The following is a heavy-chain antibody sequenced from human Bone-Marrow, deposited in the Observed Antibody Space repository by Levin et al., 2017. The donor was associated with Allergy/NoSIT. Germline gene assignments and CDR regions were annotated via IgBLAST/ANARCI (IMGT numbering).Heavy chain of an antibody. V-gene: IGHV3-30*18. CDR2: SSYDGSDE. J-gene: IGHJ4*02. CDR3: AKTGGNHRHEFDS. Sequence: LKISCVGSGFTFENHGIHWVRQAPGKGLEWVSVSSYDGSDEYYGESVRGRITMSRDNSKNTVFLQIDTVRPDDTALYYCAKTGGNHRHEFDSWGQGILVTVSS. CDR1: GFTFENHG. D-gene: IGHD1-1*01.